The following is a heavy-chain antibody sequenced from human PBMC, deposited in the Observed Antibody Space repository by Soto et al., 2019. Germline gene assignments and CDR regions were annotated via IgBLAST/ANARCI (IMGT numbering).Heavy chain of an antibody. CDR1: GFTVSSNY. CDR3: ARAGSSDAFDI. CDR2: IYSGGST. Sequence: EVQLVESGGGLVQPGGSLRLSCAASGFTVSSNYMSWVRQAPGKGLEWGSVIYSGGSTYYADSVKGRFTISRHNSKNTQYLQMNSLRAEDTAVYYCARAGSSDAFDIWGQGTMVTVSS. J-gene: IGHJ3*02. V-gene: IGHV3-53*04. D-gene: IGHD3-10*01.